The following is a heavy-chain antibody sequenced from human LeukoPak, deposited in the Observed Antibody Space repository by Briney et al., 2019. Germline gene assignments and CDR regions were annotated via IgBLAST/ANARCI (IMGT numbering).Heavy chain of an antibody. V-gene: IGHV4-38-2*01. CDR3: ARGGYSSSWPYYYCHYMDV. Sequence: KASETLSLTCAVSGYSISSGYYWGWIRQPPGKGLEWIGSIYHSGSTYYNPSLKSRVTISVDTSKNQFSLKLSSVTAADTAVYYCARGGYSSSWPYYYCHYMDVWGKGTTVTVSS. D-gene: IGHD6-13*01. CDR2: IYHSGST. J-gene: IGHJ6*03. CDR1: GYSISSGYY.